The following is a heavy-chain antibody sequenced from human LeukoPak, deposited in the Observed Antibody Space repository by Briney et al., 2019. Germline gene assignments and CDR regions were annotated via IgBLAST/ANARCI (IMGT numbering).Heavy chain of an antibody. D-gene: IGHD3-3*01. CDR1: GGSISSSSYY. J-gene: IGHJ4*02. Sequence: KTSETLSLTCTVSGGSISSSSYYWGWIRQPPGKGLEWIGSIYYSGSTYYNPSLKSRVTISVDTSKNQFSLKLSSVTAADTAVYYCARYGNDYDFWSGYYRDYWAQGTLVTVSS. CDR2: IYYSGST. V-gene: IGHV4-39*01. CDR3: ARYGNDYDFWSGYYRDY.